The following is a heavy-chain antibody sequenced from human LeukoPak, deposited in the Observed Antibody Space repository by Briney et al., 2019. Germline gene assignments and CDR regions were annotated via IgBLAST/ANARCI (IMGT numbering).Heavy chain of an antibody. Sequence: GASVKVSCKASGYTFTSYYVHWVRQAPGQGLEWMGKINPTGGSTSYAQKFQGRVTMTRDTSTTTVYVELNSLRSEDTAVYYCARGVGTYYYFDYWGQGTLVTVSS. V-gene: IGHV1-46*01. D-gene: IGHD1-26*01. CDR1: GYTFTSYY. CDR3: ARGVGTYYYFDY. CDR2: INPTGGST. J-gene: IGHJ4*02.